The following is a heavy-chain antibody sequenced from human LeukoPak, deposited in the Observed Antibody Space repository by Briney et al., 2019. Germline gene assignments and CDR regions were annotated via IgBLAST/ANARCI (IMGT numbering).Heavy chain of an antibody. J-gene: IGHJ4*02. D-gene: IGHD3-22*01. CDR2: ISAYNGNT. V-gene: IGHV1-18*01. CDR3: ARELDYYDSSGYFPLDY. Sequence: ASVKISCKASGYTFTSYGISWVRQAPGQGLEWMGWISAYNGNTNSAQKFQGRVTMTTDTSTSTAYMELRSLRSEDTAVYYCARELDYYDSSGYFPLDYWGQGTLVTVSS. CDR1: GYTFTSYG.